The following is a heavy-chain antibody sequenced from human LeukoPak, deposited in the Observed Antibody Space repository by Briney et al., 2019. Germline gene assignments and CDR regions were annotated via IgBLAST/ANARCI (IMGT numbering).Heavy chain of an antibody. CDR3: ARGDGDYDFWSGYGNHNWFDP. D-gene: IGHD3-3*01. Sequence: TSETLSLTCTVSGGSISSYYWSWIRQPAGKGLEWIGRIYTSGSTNYNPSLKSRVTMSVDTSKSQFSLKLSSVTAADTAVYYCARGDGDYDFWSGYGNHNWFDPWGQGTLVTVSS. V-gene: IGHV4-4*07. CDR2: IYTSGST. CDR1: GGSISSYY. J-gene: IGHJ5*02.